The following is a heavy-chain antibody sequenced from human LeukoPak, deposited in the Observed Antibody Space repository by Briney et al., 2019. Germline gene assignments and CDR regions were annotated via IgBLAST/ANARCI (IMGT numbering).Heavy chain of an antibody. J-gene: IGHJ4*02. D-gene: IGHD6-13*01. Sequence: GGSLRLSCAASGFTVSSNYMSWVRQAPGKGLEWVSVIYPGGRTYYADSVKGRFTISRDNSKNTLYLRLNSLRAEDTAVYYCARGPRAATGRSYDYWGQGTLVTVSS. V-gene: IGHV3-53*01. CDR1: GFTVSSNY. CDR2: IYPGGRT. CDR3: ARGPRAATGRSYDY.